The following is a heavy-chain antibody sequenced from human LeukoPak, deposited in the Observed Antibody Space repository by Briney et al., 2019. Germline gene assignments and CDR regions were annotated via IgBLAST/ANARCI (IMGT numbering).Heavy chain of an antibody. Sequence: ASVKVSCKASGGTFSSYAISWVRQAPGQGLEWMGWMNPNSGNTGYAQKFQGRVTMTRNTSISTAYMELSSLRSEDTAVYYCARGRGFSGYYYYYYMDVWGKGTTVTVSS. CDR2: MNPNSGNT. CDR1: GGTFSSYA. CDR3: ARGRGFSGYYYYYYMDV. D-gene: IGHD3-10*01. V-gene: IGHV1-8*02. J-gene: IGHJ6*03.